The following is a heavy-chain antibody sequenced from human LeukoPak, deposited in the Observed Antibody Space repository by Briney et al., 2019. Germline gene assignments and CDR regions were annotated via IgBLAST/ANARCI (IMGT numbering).Heavy chain of an antibody. V-gene: IGHV4-39*07. D-gene: IGHD2-2*01. CDR1: GGSISSSSYY. J-gene: IGHJ5*02. Sequence: SETLSLTCTVSGGSISSSSYYWGWIRQPPGKGLEWIGSIYYSGSTYYNPSLKSRVTISVDTSKNQFSLKLSSVTAADTAVYYCASALGYCSSTSCYPNWFDPWGQGTLVTVSS. CDR3: ASALGYCSSTSCYPNWFDP. CDR2: IYYSGST.